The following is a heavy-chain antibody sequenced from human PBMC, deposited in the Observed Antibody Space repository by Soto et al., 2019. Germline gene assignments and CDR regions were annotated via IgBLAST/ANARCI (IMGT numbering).Heavy chain of an antibody. CDR3: ASSPVYAMEV. V-gene: IGHV4-30-4*01. J-gene: IGHJ6*02. CDR2: MYYSGNT. CDR1: GGSISSGYYY. Sequence: SETLSLTCSVSGGSISSGYYYWSWIREPPGKGLDWIGNMYYSGNTYYNPSRKSRLIISIDTSKNQFSLKVGGVTAADSAVYCCASSPVYAMEVWGQGTTVTVSS.